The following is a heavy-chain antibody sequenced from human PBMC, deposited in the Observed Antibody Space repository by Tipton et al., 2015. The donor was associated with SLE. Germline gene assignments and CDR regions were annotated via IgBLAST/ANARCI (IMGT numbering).Heavy chain of an antibody. CDR2: IIPTLGIA. CDR3: ARGYDFWSGYIY. Sequence: QVQLVQSGAEVKKPGSSVKVSCKASGGTFSSYTITWVRQAPGQGLEWMGRIIPTLGIANYAQQLQGRVTITADKSTSTAYMELSSLRSEDTAVYYCARGYDFWSGYIYWGQGTLVTVSS. D-gene: IGHD3-3*01. V-gene: IGHV1-69*09. CDR1: GGTFSSYT. J-gene: IGHJ4*02.